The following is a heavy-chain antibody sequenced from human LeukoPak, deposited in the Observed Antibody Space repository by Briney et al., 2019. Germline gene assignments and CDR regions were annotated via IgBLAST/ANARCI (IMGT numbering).Heavy chain of an antibody. D-gene: IGHD3-3*01. V-gene: IGHV1-24*01. J-gene: IGHJ4*02. CDR1: GYTLTELS. Sequence: ASVKVSCKVSGYTLTELSMHWVRQAPGKGLEWMGGFDPEDGETIYAQKFQGRVTMTEDTSTDTAYMELSSLRSKDTAVYYCATVTYYDFWSGLNWGQGTLVTVSS. CDR3: ATVTYYDFWSGLN. CDR2: FDPEDGET.